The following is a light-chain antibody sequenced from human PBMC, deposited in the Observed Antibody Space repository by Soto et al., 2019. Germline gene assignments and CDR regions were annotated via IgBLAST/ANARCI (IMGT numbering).Light chain of an antibody. CDR2: AAS. Sequence: DIQMTQSPPSLSASVGDRVTITCRASQGIRNYLAWYQQKPGKVPKLLIYAASTLQSGVPSRFSGSGSGTDFTLTISSLQPEDVATYYCQKYESVPFTFGPGTKVDIK. CDR1: QGIRNY. CDR3: QKYESVPFT. J-gene: IGKJ3*01. V-gene: IGKV1-27*01.